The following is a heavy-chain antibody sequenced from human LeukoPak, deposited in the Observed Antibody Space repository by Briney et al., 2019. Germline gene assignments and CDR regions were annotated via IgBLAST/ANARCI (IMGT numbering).Heavy chain of an antibody. D-gene: IGHD4-17*01. CDR1: GFTFSSYN. CDR3: ARARPSTVTTNYYGMDV. CDR2: ISSTSRTI. J-gene: IGHJ6*02. Sequence: GGSLRLSCAASGFTFSSYNINWVRQAPGKGLEWVSYISSTSRTIYYADSVRGRFTISRDNAKNSLYLQMNSLRAENTAVYYCARARPSTVTTNYYGMDVWDQGTTVTVSS. V-gene: IGHV3-48*04.